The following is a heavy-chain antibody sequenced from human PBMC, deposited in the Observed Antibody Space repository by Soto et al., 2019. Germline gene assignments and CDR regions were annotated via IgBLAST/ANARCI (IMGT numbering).Heavy chain of an antibody. J-gene: IGHJ4*02. Sequence: EVQLVESGGGLVQPGGSLRLSCAASGFTVSSNYMSWVRQAPGKGLEWVSVIYSGGSTYYADSVKGRFTISRDNSKNTLYRQMNSLRAEDTAVYYCARGNDPDRIDYWGQGTLVTVSS. D-gene: IGHD1-1*01. V-gene: IGHV3-66*01. CDR2: IYSGGST. CDR3: ARGNDPDRIDY. CDR1: GFTVSSNY.